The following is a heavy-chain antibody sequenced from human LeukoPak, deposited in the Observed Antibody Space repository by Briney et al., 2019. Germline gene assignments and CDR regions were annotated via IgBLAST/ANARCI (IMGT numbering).Heavy chain of an antibody. D-gene: IGHD4-23*01. CDR1: GGSFSGYY. CDR2: VGHSGLT. CDR3: ARDGGPNNYWFDP. J-gene: IGHJ5*02. Sequence: SETLSPTCALYGGSFSGYYGLWVRQAPGKGLEWLGEVGHSGLTNYKPSLKSRLTISLDMSKNQFSLRLTSVTAADTAVYYCARDGGPNNYWFDPWGQGTLVTVSS. V-gene: IGHV4-34*01.